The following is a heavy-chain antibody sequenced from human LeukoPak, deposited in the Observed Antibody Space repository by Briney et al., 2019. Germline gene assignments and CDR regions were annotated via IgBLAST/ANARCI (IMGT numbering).Heavy chain of an antibody. CDR2: ISPGGGTT. CDR3: AKEPRVESVFLEWLPHSYYFDY. J-gene: IGHJ4*02. V-gene: IGHV3-23*01. D-gene: IGHD3-3*01. CDR1: GFAFGSEA. Sequence: PGGSLRLSCAVSGFAFGSEAMSWVRQSPARGLEWVASISPGGGTTYYADYVKGRFIISRDNSNNTLFVQMNSLRAEDTAVYYCAKEPRVESVFLEWLPHSYYFDYWGQGTLVTVSS.